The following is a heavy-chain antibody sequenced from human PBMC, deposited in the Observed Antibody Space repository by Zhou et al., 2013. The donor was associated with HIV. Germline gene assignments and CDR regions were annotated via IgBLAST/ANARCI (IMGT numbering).Heavy chain of an antibody. Sequence: QGHLVQSGPEVKSPGASVKVSCKASGYSFSAYYMHWVRQAPGQGLEYLGWIIPSSSDTRYAQNFQGRVTMTRDTSINTVYMELTRVKSDDTAVYYCAGYGRGYNWLYYWGQGTLVTVSS. CDR3: AGYGRGYNWLYY. J-gene: IGHJ4*02. D-gene: IGHD5-12*01. V-gene: IGHV1-2*02. CDR2: IIPSSSDT. CDR1: GYSFSAYY.